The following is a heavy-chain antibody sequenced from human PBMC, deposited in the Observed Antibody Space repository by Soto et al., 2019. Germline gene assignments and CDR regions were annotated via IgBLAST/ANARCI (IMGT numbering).Heavy chain of an antibody. CDR2: ISYDGSNK. J-gene: IGHJ6*02. V-gene: IGHV3-30*18. D-gene: IGHD3-16*01. CDR3: ANLYYNHYYYGMDV. Sequence: PGGSLRLSCAASGFTFSSYGMHWVRQAPGKGLEWVAVISYDGSNKYYADSVKGRFTISRDNSKNTLYLQMNSLRAEDTAVYYCANLYYNHYYYGMDVWGQGTTVTVSS. CDR1: GFTFSSYG.